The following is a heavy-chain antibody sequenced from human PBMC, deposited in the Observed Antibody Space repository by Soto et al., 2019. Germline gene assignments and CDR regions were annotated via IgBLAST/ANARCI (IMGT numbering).Heavy chain of an antibody. CDR2: ISFDGLNK. CDR1: GFTFSSYA. D-gene: IGHD2-8*01. Sequence: QVQLVESGGGVVQPGRSLRLSCAASGFTFSSYAMHWVRQAPGQGLEWVALISFDGLNKYYADSVQGRFTISRDRSKNTLYLQMISLRAEDTAVYYCARDFLEYAGYYYGMDVWGQGTTVTVSS. J-gene: IGHJ6*02. V-gene: IGHV3-30-3*01. CDR3: ARDFLEYAGYYYGMDV.